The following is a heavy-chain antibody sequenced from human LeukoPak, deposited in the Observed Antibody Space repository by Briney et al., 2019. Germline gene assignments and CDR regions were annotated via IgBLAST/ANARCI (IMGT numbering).Heavy chain of an antibody. D-gene: IGHD3-22*01. V-gene: IGHV1-69*04. J-gene: IGHJ4*02. CDR1: GGTFSSYA. CDR2: IIPILGIA. Sequence: SVKVSCKASGGTFSSYAISWVRQAPGQGLEWMGRIIPILGIANYAQKFQGRVTITADKSTSTAYMELSSLRSEDTAVYYCARAEYYYDSSGYYPYDYWGQGTLDTVSS. CDR3: ARAEYYYDSSGYYPYDY.